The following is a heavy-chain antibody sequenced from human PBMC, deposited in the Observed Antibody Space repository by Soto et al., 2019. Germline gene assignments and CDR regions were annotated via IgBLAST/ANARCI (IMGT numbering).Heavy chain of an antibody. J-gene: IGHJ5*02. D-gene: IGHD3-16*01. Sequence: SEARCLTCAGFGGFLIQDSWSWIRQPPWKGLEWIGEINHSGSTNYNPSLKSRVTISVDTSKKQFFLKLSSVTAADTAVYYCARWGNNLDPWGQGTLVTVS. CDR1: GGFLIQDS. CDR2: INHSGST. CDR3: ARWGNNLDP. V-gene: IGHV4-34*01.